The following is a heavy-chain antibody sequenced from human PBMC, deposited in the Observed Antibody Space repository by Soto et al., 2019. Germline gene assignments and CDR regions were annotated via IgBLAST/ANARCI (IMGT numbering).Heavy chain of an antibody. D-gene: IGHD4-17*01. CDR3: ARSTTDSGDRN. Sequence: QVQLVQSGAEVKKPGASVKVSCEASGYTFTSYDINWVRQATGQGLEWMGWMNPNSGNTGYAQRFQGRVTMTRNTAITTAYMDLSSLRSEDTAVYYCARSTTDSGDRNWGQGPLVTVSS. V-gene: IGHV1-8*01. CDR1: GYTFTSYD. J-gene: IGHJ4*02. CDR2: MNPNSGNT.